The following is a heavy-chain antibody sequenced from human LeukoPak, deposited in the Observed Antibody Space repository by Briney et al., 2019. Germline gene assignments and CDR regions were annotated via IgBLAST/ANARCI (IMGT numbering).Heavy chain of an antibody. V-gene: IGHV4-61*02. D-gene: IGHD6-19*01. CDR3: AIPGSGWYGHFQH. Sequence: SETLSLTCTVSGGSISSGSYYWSWIRQPAGKGLEWIGRIYTSGSTNYNPSLKSRVTISVDTSKNQFSLKLSSVTAADTAVYYCAIPGSGWYGHFQHWGQGTLVTVSS. J-gene: IGHJ1*01. CDR2: IYTSGST. CDR1: GGSISSGSYY.